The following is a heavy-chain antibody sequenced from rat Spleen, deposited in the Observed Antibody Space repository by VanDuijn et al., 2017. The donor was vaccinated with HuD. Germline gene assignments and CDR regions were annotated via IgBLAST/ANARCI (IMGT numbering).Heavy chain of an antibody. V-gene: IGHV5-19*01. D-gene: IGHD1-11*01. CDR3: ATGGGFAY. CDR1: GFTFSNYG. Sequence: EVQLVESGGGLVQPGRSLKLSCAASGFTFSNYGMHWIRQAPTKGLEWVASIGPSGGSIYHRDSVKGRFTSSRDNAKSTLYLQMDSLGSEDTATYYCATGGGFAYWGQGTLVTVSS. J-gene: IGHJ3*01. CDR2: IGPSGGSI.